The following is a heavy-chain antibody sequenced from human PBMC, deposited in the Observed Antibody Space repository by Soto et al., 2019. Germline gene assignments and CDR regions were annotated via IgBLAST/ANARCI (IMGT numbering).Heavy chain of an antibody. CDR1: GFTFSSYW. D-gene: IGHD6-19*01. V-gene: IGHV3-74*01. CDR3: ARGMYSSGWYSDY. CDR2: INSDGSST. J-gene: IGHJ4*02. Sequence: EVQLVESGGGLVQPGGSLRLSCAASGFTFSSYWMHWVRQAPGKVLVWVSRINSDGSSTSYADSVKGRFTISRDNAKNTLYRQMNSLIAEDTAVYYCARGMYSSGWYSDYWGQGTLVTVSS.